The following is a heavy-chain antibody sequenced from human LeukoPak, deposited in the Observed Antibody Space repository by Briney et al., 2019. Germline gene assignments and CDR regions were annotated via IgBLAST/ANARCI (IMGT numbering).Heavy chain of an antibody. V-gene: IGHV3-21*01. J-gene: IGHJ6*04. Sequence: PGGSLRLSCAASGFTFSSYSMNWVRQAPGKGLEWVSSISSSSSYIYYADSVKGRFTISRDNAKNSLYLQMNSLRAEDTAVYYCARDGGYSYGYGMDVWGKGTTVTVSS. CDR2: ISSSSSYI. CDR1: GFTFSSYS. CDR3: ARDGGYSYGYGMDV. D-gene: IGHD5-18*01.